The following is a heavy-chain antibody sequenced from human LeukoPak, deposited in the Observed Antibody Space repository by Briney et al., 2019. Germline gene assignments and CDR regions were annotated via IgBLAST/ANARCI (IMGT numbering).Heavy chain of an antibody. CDR2: ISGSGGST. J-gene: IGHJ6*02. V-gene: IGHV3-23*01. Sequence: PGGSLRLSCAASGFTFSSYAMSWVRQTPGKGLEWVSAISGSGGSTYYADSVKGRFTISRDSSKNTLFPQMNSLRVEDMAPYYCAKSVAIYFYYGLDVWGQGTTVTVSS. CDR1: GFTFSSYA. D-gene: IGHD3-3*01. CDR3: AKSVAIYFYYGLDV.